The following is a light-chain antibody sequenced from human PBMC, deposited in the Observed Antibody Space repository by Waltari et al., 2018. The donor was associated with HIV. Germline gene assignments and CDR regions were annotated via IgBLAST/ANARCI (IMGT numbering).Light chain of an antibody. CDR2: TES. CDR1: QNISTS. CDR3: QQSYSTPRT. J-gene: IGKJ1*01. Sequence: DIQMTQSPSSLSTSVGDRVTITCRESQNISTSLHWYKQKSGKAPNPLIYTESNLQTGVPSRFSGSGSGTNFTLTISGLQPEDSATYFCQQSYSTPRTFGQGTKVEIK. V-gene: IGKV1-39*01.